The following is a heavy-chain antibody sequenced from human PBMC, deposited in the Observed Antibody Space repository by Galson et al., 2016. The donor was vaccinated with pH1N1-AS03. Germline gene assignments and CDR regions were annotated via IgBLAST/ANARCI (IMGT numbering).Heavy chain of an antibody. CDR3: AREYKVRGSTKGFDY. V-gene: IGHV3-23*01. J-gene: IGHJ4*02. CDR1: GFTFSPYA. Sequence: SLRLSCAGSGFTFSPYAMHWVRQSPGKGLEWVSAVSDSGSNTYYSDSVKGRFTVSRDNSMNTLSLQMSSLRSDDTAVYYCAREYKVRGSTKGFDYWGQGTLVTVSS. CDR2: VSDSGSNT. D-gene: IGHD3-10*01.